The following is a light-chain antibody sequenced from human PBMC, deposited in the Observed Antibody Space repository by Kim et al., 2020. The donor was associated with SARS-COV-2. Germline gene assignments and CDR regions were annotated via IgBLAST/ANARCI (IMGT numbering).Light chain of an antibody. Sequence: PASISCRSSQSLVYSGGNTYLSWFQQRPGQSPRRLIYRVSNRDSGVPDRFSGSGSGTDFTLKITRVEAEDVGIYYCLQGTRSPPNTFGQGTKLEI. J-gene: IGKJ2*01. CDR2: RVS. V-gene: IGKV2-30*01. CDR3: LQGTRSPPNT. CDR1: QSLVYSGGNTY.